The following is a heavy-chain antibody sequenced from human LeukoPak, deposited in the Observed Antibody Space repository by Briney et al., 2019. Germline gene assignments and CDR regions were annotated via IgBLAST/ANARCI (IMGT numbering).Heavy chain of an antibody. CDR3: ARSGSSGYYYGVDV. CDR2: IYYSGST. V-gene: IGHV4-31*03. D-gene: IGHD6-6*01. CDR1: GGSISSGGYY. Sequence: SRTLSLTCTVSGGSISSGGYYWSWIRQHPGKGLEWIGYIYYSGSTYYNPSLKSRVTISVDTSKNQFSLKLSSVTAVDTAVYYCARSGSSGYYYGVDVWGQGTTVTVSS. J-gene: IGHJ6*02.